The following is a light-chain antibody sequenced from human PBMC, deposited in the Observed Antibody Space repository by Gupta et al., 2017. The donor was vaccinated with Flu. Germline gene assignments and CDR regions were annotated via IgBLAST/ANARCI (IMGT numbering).Light chain of an antibody. J-gene: IGKJ2*01. CDR3: QQDVYTPYT. Sequence: DIVMTQSPDSLAVSLGETATINCKSSQTRLFSSNNNNYLAWFQQKAGQPPKLLFYWASTRASGVPDRFSGSGSGTDFTLTISSLQAEDVAVYYCQQDVYTPYTFGQGTSLEI. CDR1: QTRLFSSNNNNY. CDR2: WAS. V-gene: IGKV4-1*01.